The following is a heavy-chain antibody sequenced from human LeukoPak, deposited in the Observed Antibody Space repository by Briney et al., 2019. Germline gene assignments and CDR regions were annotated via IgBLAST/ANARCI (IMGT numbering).Heavy chain of an antibody. Sequence: SVKVSCKASGGSFSSYAISWVRQAPGQGLEWMGGIIPIFGTANYAQKVQGRVTITTDESTRIAYMELSSLRSEDTAVYYCARGASGYDSSGYYQHFYYYMDVWGKGTTVTVSS. CDR2: IIPIFGTA. D-gene: IGHD3-22*01. J-gene: IGHJ6*03. V-gene: IGHV1-69*05. CDR1: GGSFSSYA. CDR3: ARGASGYDSSGYYQHFYYYMDV.